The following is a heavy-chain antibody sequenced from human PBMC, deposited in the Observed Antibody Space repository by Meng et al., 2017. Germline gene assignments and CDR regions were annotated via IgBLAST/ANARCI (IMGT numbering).Heavy chain of an antibody. CDR3: ARSEPYYYYGMDV. CDR2: INWNGGST. V-gene: IGHV3-20*04. Sequence: LSLTCAASGFTFDDYGMSWVRQAPGKGLEWVSGINWNGGSTGYADSVKGRFTISRDNAKNTLYLQMNSLRAEDTALYYCARSEPYYYYGMDVWGQGTTVTVSS. J-gene: IGHJ6*02. CDR1: GFTFDDYG.